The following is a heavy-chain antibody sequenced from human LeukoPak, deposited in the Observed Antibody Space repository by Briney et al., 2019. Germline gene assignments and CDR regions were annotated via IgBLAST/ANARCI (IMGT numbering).Heavy chain of an antibody. CDR1: GYTFSSYG. V-gene: IGHV1-18*01. CDR2: ISGNNGNT. CDR3: ARVQSSGLLDY. Sequence: GASVKVSCKTSGYTFSSYGFSWVRQAPGQGLVWMVWISGNNGNTNYAQNLQGRVTMTTDTSTSTVYMELRSLRSDDTAVYYCARVQSSGLLDYWGQGTLVTVSS. J-gene: IGHJ4*02. D-gene: IGHD6-19*01.